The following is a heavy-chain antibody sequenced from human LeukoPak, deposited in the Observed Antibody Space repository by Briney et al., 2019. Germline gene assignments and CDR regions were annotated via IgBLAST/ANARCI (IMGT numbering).Heavy chain of an antibody. V-gene: IGHV1-2*02. CDR1: GHTFNDYC. CDR2: INPNSLAT. Sequence: ASVKVSCKASGHTFNDYCMHWVRQAPGQGLEWMGWINPNSLATRYAQKFQGRVTMTTDTSVSTAYMELSRLTSDDTAVYYCSRGSALVTAYRGGNWFDPWGQGSLVTVSS. D-gene: IGHD5-18*01. CDR3: SRGSALVTAYRGGNWFDP. J-gene: IGHJ5*02.